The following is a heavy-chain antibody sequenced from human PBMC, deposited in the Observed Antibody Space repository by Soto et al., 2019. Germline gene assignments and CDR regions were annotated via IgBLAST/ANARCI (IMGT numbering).Heavy chain of an antibody. D-gene: IGHD5-18*01. J-gene: IGHJ4*02. CDR3: ARDHYTARLRD. V-gene: IGHV1-69*06. Sequence: QVQLVQSGAEVKKPGPSVKVSGKSSGGTFSSYAISWWRQAPGQGLEGMGGIIPIFGTANYAQKFQGRVTITADKSTSTAYMELSSLRSADTAVYYCARDHYTARLRDWGQGTLVTVSS. CDR2: IIPIFGTA. CDR1: GGTFSSYA.